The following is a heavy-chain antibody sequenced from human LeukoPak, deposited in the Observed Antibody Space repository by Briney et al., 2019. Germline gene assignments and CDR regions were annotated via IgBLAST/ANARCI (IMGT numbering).Heavy chain of an antibody. D-gene: IGHD6-13*01. J-gene: IGHJ5*02. V-gene: IGHV3-21*01. CDR3: ARERRTSSSWYPATDPNWFDP. Sequence: GGSLRLSCAASEFSLSTYTMNWVRQAPGKGLEWISCISSNSGDIYYADSVKGRFTISRDNAKNSLFLQMSSLRVEDTAVYYCARERRTSSSWYPATDPNWFDPWGQGTLVTVSS. CDR1: EFSLSTYT. CDR2: ISSNSGDI.